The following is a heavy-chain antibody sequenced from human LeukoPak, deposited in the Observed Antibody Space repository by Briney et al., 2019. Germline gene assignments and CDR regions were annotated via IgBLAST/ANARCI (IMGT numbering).Heavy chain of an antibody. CDR3: ARCNSYSSGWYGGDY. Sequence: GESLKISCKGSGYSFTSYWIGWVRQMPGKGLEWMGIIYPGDSDTRYSPSFQGQVTISADKSISTAYLQWSSLKAADTAMYYCARCNSYSSGWYGGDYWGQGTLVTVSS. CDR1: GYSFTSYW. CDR2: IYPGDSDT. V-gene: IGHV5-51*01. D-gene: IGHD6-19*01. J-gene: IGHJ4*02.